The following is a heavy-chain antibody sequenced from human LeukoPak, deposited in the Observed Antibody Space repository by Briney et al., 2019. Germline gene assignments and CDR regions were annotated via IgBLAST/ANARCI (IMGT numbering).Heavy chain of an antibody. CDR1: GFTFSSYA. D-gene: IGHD4-17*01. CDR2: ISGSGGGT. CDR3: AKDPTTVTTSYFQH. Sequence: PGGSLRLSCAASGFTFSSYAISWVRQAPGKGLVWVSAISGSGGGTSYADSVKGRFTIPRDNSKNTLYLQMNSLRAEDTAVYYCAKDPTTVTTSYFQHWGQGTLVTVSS. J-gene: IGHJ1*01. V-gene: IGHV3-23*01.